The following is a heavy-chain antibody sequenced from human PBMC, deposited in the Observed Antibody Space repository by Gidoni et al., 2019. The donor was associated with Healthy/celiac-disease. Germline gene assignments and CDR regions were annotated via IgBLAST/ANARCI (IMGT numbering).Heavy chain of an antibody. CDR3: ARDRGYCSSTSCYTTEYYYYYGMDV. D-gene: IGHD2-2*02. CDR1: GFTFSSYS. CDR2: ISSSSSYI. J-gene: IGHJ6*02. V-gene: IGHV3-21*01. Sequence: EVQLVESGGGLVKPGGSLRLACAASGFTFSSYSMTWVRQAPGKGLEWFSSISSSSSYIYYADSVKGRFTISRDNAKNSLYLQMNSLRAEDTAVYYCARDRGYCSSTSCYTTEYYYYYGMDVWGQGTTVTVSS.